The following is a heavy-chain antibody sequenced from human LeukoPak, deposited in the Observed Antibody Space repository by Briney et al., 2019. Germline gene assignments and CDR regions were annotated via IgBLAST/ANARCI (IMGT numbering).Heavy chain of an antibody. V-gene: IGHV1-2*02. CDR3: ARGINWVDY. D-gene: IGHD7-27*01. CDR2: INPVTGGT. J-gene: IGHJ4*02. Sequence: GASVKVSCKASGYTFTAHYIHWVRQAPGQGLEWMGWINPVTGGTNYAQKFQGRVTMTRDTSISTAYMDLSRLRSDDTALYYCARGINWVDYWGQGILVTVSS. CDR1: GYTFTAHY.